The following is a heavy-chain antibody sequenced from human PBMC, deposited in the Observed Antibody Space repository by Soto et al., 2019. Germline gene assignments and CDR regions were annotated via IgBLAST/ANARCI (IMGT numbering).Heavy chain of an antibody. CDR3: AKDRWSMVRGINYCYY. D-gene: IGHD3-10*01. V-gene: IGHV3-30*18. Sequence: QVQLVESGGGVVRPGRSLRLSCSASGFTFSSYGMHWVRQAPGKGLEWVAVISYDGSNEYYADSVTGRFVISRDNSKNTLYLQMDSMSAEDTAVYYCAKDRWSMVRGINYCYYWGQGTLVTVSS. CDR1: GFTFSSYG. CDR2: ISYDGSNE. J-gene: IGHJ4*02.